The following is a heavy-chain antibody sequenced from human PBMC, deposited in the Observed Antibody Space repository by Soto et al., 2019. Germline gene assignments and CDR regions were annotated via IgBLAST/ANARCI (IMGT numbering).Heavy chain of an antibody. CDR2: IWYDGNNK. CDR1: GSTFSNYG. D-gene: IGHD3-16*01. CDR3: ARDGGSHGPSYFDS. V-gene: IGHV3-33*01. Sequence: VQLVESGGGVVQPGTSLRLSCVASGSTFSNYGMHWVRQAPGKGPQWVAVIWYDGNNKSYGESGKGRFTISRDNSKNTLYLDINSLRAEDTAVYYCARDGGSHGPSYFDSWGQGSLVIVSS. J-gene: IGHJ4*02.